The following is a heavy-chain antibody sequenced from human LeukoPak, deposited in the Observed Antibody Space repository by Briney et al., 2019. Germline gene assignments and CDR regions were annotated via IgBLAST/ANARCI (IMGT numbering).Heavy chain of an antibody. J-gene: IGHJ6*02. CDR2: MNPNSGNT. D-gene: IGHD3-3*01. V-gene: IGHV1-8*01. CDR3: ARGDDFWSGNYGMDV. Sequence: ASVKVSCKASGYTFTSYDINWVRQATGQGLEWMGWMNPNSGNTGYAQKFQGRVTVTRNTSISTAYMELSSLRSEDTAVYYCARGDDFWSGNYGMDVWGQGTTVTVSS. CDR1: GYTFTSYD.